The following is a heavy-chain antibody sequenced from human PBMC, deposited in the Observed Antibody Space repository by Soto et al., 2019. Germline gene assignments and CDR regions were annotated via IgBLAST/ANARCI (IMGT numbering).Heavy chain of an antibody. J-gene: IGHJ1*01. CDR2: ISYDGSTK. Sequence: QVQLVESGGGVVQPGRSLRLSCAASGFTFSSYGMHWVRQAPDKGLEWVAVISYDGSTKYYPDSVKGRFTISRDNSKNTLYLQMNSLRAEDTAVYYCAVPPYSSSWYGFFQHWGQGTLVTVSS. CDR3: AVPPYSSSWYGFFQH. V-gene: IGHV3-30*03. D-gene: IGHD6-13*01. CDR1: GFTFSSYG.